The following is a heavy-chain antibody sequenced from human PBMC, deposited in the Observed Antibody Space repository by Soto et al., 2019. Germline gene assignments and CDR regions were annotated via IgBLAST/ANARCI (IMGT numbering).Heavy chain of an antibody. J-gene: IGHJ4*02. Sequence: QVQLVTYGGGVVRTEGSLRLSCVVSGFTFSDFGMHWVRQSPGAGLAWVASISKDGLDRYYSESVKGRFTISRDDSKNTVCLQMNSLKVEDTAAYFCASPREGQWLVFDHWGQRTLVTVSA. CDR2: ISKDGLDR. V-gene: IGHV3-30*19. D-gene: IGHD6-19*01. CDR1: GFTFSDFG. CDR3: ASPREGQWLVFDH.